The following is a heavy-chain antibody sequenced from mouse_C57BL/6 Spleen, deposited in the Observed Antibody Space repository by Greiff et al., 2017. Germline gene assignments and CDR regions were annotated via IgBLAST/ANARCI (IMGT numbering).Heavy chain of an antibody. J-gene: IGHJ3*01. Sequence: VQLQQPGAELVKPGASVKLSCKASGYTFTSYWMHWVKQRPGQGLEWIGMIHPNSGSTNYNEKFKSKATLTVDKSSSTAYMQLSSLTSEDSAVYYCARYYGSSSDWFAYWGQGTLVTVSA. CDR1: GYTFTSYW. CDR3: ARYYGSSSDWFAY. D-gene: IGHD1-1*01. CDR2: IHPNSGST. V-gene: IGHV1-64*01.